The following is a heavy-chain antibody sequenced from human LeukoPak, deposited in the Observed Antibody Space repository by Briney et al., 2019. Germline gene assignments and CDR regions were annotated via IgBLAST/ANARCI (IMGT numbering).Heavy chain of an antibody. CDR2: IYTSGST. CDR3: ATSYYGSGSYWFPFDP. Sequence: PSQTLSLTCTVSGGSISSGSYYWSWIRQPAGKGLEWIGRIYTSGSTNYNLSLKSRVTISVDTSKNQFSLKLGSVTAADTAVYYCATSYYGSGSYWFPFDPWGQGTLVTVSS. D-gene: IGHD3-10*01. V-gene: IGHV4-61*02. CDR1: GGSISSGSYY. J-gene: IGHJ5*02.